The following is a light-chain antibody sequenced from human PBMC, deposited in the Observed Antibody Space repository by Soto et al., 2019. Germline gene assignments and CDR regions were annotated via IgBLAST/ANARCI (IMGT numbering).Light chain of an antibody. J-gene: IGKJ2*01. Sequence: EIVLTQSPGTLSLSPGERATLSCRASQSVSSKYLAWYQQKPGQAPRLLIYGASSRATGIPDRFRGSGSGTDFTLTISRLEPEDFAVYDCQQFGNSPPMYVFVQGTKLEIK. CDR1: QSVSSKY. CDR2: GAS. CDR3: QQFGNSPPMYV. V-gene: IGKV3-20*01.